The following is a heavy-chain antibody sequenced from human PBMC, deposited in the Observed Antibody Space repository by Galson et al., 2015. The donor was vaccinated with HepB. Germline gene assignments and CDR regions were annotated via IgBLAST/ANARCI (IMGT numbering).Heavy chain of an antibody. CDR1: GFPFSDSA. V-gene: IGHV3-23*01. D-gene: IGHD2-2*01. CDR2: ITGSGDTT. J-gene: IGHJ4*02. CDR3: ARGGFCAGTSCYQGDY. Sequence: SLRLSCAASGFPFSDSAMTWVRQAPGKGLEWVSAITGSGDTTYYADSVMGRFTISRDNSKTTLYLQMNSLRVEDTAVYYCARGGFCAGTSCYQGDYWGQGTLVTVSS.